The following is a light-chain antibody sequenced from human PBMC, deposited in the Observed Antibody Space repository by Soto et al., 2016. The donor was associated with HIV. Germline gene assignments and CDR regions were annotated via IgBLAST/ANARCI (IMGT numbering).Light chain of an antibody. Sequence: SYVLTQPPSVSVAPGKTARITCEGNNIGSKSVHWYQPKPGQAPVLVVYDDSDRPSGIPERFSGSNSGNTATLTISRVEAGDEADYFCQVWDSSGDPVFGGGTKLTVL. J-gene: IGLJ2*01. V-gene: IGLV3-21*03. CDR3: QVWDSSGDPV. CDR1: NIGSKS. CDR2: DDS.